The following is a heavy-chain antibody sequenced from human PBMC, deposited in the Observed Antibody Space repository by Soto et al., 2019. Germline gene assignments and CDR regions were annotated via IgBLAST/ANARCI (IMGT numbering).Heavy chain of an antibody. CDR1: GFTFSSYA. CDR3: AKGTYYYDSSGYYASDAFDI. CDR2: ISGSGGST. Sequence: EVQLLESGGGLVQPGGSLRLSCAASGFTFSSYAMSWVRQAPGKGLEWVSAISGSGGSTYYADSVKGRFTISRDNSKNTLYLQMNSLRAEDTAVYYCAKGTYYYDSSGYYASDAFDIWGQGTMVTGSS. D-gene: IGHD3-22*01. V-gene: IGHV3-23*01. J-gene: IGHJ3*02.